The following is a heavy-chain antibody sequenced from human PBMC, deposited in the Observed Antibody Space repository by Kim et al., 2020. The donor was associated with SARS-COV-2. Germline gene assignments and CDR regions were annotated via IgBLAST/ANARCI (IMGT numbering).Heavy chain of an antibody. CDR2: INPNSGGT. J-gene: IGHJ4*02. D-gene: IGHD3-22*01. CDR1: GYTFTGYY. Sequence: ASVKVSCKASGYTFTGYYMHWVRQAPGQGLEWMGWINPNSGGTNYAQKFQGRVTMTRDTSISTAYMELSRLRSDDTAVYYCARANYINPMIVVVITYDYWGQGTLVTVSS. V-gene: IGHV1-2*02. CDR3: ARANYINPMIVVVITYDY.